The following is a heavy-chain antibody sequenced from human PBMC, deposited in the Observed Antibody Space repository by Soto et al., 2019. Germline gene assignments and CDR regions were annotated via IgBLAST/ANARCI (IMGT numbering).Heavy chain of an antibody. CDR3: ARDLGLDYYDSSGYSPVAFDI. D-gene: IGHD3-22*01. Sequence: GGSLRLSSGASGFTVSRNYMRWVRQAPGKGLEWTSVIYSGGSTYCADSVKGRFTISRDNSKNTLYLQMNSLRAEDTAVYYCARDLGLDYYDSSGYSPVAFDIRGQGTIVTVSS. V-gene: IGHV3-66*01. CDR1: GFTVSRNY. J-gene: IGHJ3*02. CDR2: IYSGGST.